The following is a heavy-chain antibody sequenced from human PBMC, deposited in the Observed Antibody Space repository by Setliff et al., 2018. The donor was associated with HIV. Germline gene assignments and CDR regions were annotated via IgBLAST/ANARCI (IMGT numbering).Heavy chain of an antibody. V-gene: IGHV4-30-4*08. Sequence: PSETLSLTCTVSGDSINSGNYYWSWIRQHPGKGLEWIGYIYYSGSTYYSPSLKSRVTISEDTSKNQFSLKLNSVTAPDTAVYYCARTRGYTYGYIDSWAQGTLVTVSS. D-gene: IGHD5-18*01. CDR3: ARTRGYTYGYIDS. J-gene: IGHJ4*02. CDR1: GDSINSGNYY. CDR2: IYYSGST.